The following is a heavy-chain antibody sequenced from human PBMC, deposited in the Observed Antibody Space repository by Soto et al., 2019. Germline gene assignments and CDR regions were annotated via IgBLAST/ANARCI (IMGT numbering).Heavy chain of an antibody. CDR2: IYYSGST. CDR1: GGSISSYY. Sequence: SETLSLTCTVSGGSISSYYWSWIRQPPGKGLEWIGYIYYSGSTNYNPSLKIRVTISVDTSKNQFSLKLSSVTPADTAVYYCARVLEKYNWFDPWGQGTLVTVSS. CDR3: ARVLEKYNWFDP. V-gene: IGHV4-59*08. D-gene: IGHD3-3*01. J-gene: IGHJ5*02.